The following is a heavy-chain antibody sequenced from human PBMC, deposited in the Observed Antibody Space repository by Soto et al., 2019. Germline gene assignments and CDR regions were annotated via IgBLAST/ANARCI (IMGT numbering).Heavy chain of an antibody. CDR2: IYYSGST. D-gene: IGHD2-21*02. CDR1: GGSISSGGYY. V-gene: IGHV4-31*03. Sequence: PSETLSLTCTVSGGSISSGGYYWSWIRQHPGKGLEWIGYIYYSGSTYYNPSLKSRVTISVDTSKNQFSLKLSSVTAADTAVYYCAREIVVVTAIRHFDYWGQGTLVTVSS. J-gene: IGHJ4*02. CDR3: AREIVVVTAIRHFDY.